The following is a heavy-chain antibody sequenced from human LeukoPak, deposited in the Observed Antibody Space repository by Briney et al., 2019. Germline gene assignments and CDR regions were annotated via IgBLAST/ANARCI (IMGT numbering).Heavy chain of an antibody. D-gene: IGHD7-27*01. Sequence: ASVKVSCKASGYTFTGYYMNWVRQAPGQGLEWMGWINPNTGATNYAQKFQGRVTMTRDMSISTAYMELSRLRSDDTAVYHCARDQTGDGFDCWGQGTLVTVSS. V-gene: IGHV1-2*02. CDR1: GYTFTGYY. CDR3: ARDQTGDGFDC. CDR2: INPNTGAT. J-gene: IGHJ4*02.